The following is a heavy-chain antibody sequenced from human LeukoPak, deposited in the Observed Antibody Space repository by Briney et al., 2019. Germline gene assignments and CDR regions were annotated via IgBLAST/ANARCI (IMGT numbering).Heavy chain of an antibody. Sequence: SETLSLTCAVYGGSFSSYYWSWIRQPPGKGLEWIGEINHSGSTNYNPSLKSRVTISVDTSKNQFSLKLSSVTAADTAVYYCARDQSYYYDSSGYFAFDIWGQGTMVTVSS. CDR2: INHSGST. D-gene: IGHD3-22*01. V-gene: IGHV4-34*01. J-gene: IGHJ3*02. CDR1: GGSFSSYY. CDR3: ARDQSYYYDSSGYFAFDI.